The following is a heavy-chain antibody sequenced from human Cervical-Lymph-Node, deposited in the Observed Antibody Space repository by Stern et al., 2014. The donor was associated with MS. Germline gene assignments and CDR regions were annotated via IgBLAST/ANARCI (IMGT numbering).Heavy chain of an antibody. J-gene: IGHJ4*02. CDR2: IYYSGST. CDR3: ARDSSGYYLILDY. V-gene: IGHV4-30-4*01. Sequence: QVQLQKSGPGLVKPSQTLSLTCTVSGGSISSGDYYWSWIRQPPGKGLEWIGYIYYSGSTYYNPSLKSRFTISVDTSKNQFSLKLSSVTAADTAVYYCARDSSGYYLILDYWGQGTLVTVSS. D-gene: IGHD3-22*01. CDR1: GGSISSGDYY.